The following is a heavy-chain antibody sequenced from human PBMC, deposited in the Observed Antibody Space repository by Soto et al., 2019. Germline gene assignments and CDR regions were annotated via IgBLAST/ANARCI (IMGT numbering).Heavy chain of an antibody. Sequence: NPSETLSLTCTVSGGSISSYYWSWIRQPAGKGLEWIGRIYTSGSTNYNPSLKSRVTMSVDTSKNQFSLKLSSVTAADTAVYYCARGGGDYSNYDNWFDPWGQGTLVTVSS. CDR1: GGSISSYY. CDR3: ARGGGDYSNYDNWFDP. CDR2: IYTSGST. D-gene: IGHD4-4*01. V-gene: IGHV4-4*07. J-gene: IGHJ5*02.